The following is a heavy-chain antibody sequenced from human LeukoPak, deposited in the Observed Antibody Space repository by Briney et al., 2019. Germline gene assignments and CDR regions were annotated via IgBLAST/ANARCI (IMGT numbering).Heavy chain of an antibody. Sequence: SETLSLTCTVSGGSISSYYWSWIRQPPGKGLEWIGEINHSGSTNYNPSLKSRVTISVDTSKNQFSLKLSSVTAADTAVYYCARGWIQLWSTNLDYWGQGTLVTVSS. CDR1: GGSISSYY. D-gene: IGHD5-18*01. V-gene: IGHV4-34*01. CDR3: ARGWIQLWSTNLDY. J-gene: IGHJ4*02. CDR2: INHSGST.